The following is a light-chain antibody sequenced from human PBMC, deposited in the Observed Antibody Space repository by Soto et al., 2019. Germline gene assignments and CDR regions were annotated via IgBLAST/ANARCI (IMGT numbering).Light chain of an antibody. J-gene: IGKJ5*01. CDR1: QSVSST. CDR3: QQYGSSRT. CDR2: GAS. Sequence: EIVMTQSPGTLSVSPGERATLSCRASQSVSSTLAWYQQKPGQAPRLLIYGASTRATGIPARFSGSGSGTDFTLTISRLEPEDFAVYYCQQYGSSRTFGQGTRLEIK. V-gene: IGKV3-20*01.